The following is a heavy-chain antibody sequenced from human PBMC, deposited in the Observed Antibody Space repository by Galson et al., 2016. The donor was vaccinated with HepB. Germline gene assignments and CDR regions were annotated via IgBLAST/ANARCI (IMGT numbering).Heavy chain of an antibody. Sequence: TLSLTCTVSGGSISTYYWNWIRQPPGKGLEWIGYIYYSGSTNYNPSLKSRVTLSVDASKNQFSLKLTSVTAADTAVYYCARDSAGSFDLWGRGTLVTVSS. J-gene: IGHJ2*01. V-gene: IGHV4-59*01. CDR1: GGSISTYY. CDR2: IYYSGST. D-gene: IGHD3-10*01. CDR3: ARDSAGSFDL.